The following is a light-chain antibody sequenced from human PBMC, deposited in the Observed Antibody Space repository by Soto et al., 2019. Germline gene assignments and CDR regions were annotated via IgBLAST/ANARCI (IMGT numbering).Light chain of an antibody. Sequence: SVLTQSPGTLTLSPGEGATLSCRASQSVSSAYLAWYQQKPGQAPRLLIYGASSRATGIPDRFSGSGSGTDFTLTISRLEPEDFAVYYCQQYGSSPLTFGGGTKVDIK. V-gene: IGKV3-20*01. CDR1: QSVSSAY. CDR3: QQYGSSPLT. J-gene: IGKJ4*01. CDR2: GAS.